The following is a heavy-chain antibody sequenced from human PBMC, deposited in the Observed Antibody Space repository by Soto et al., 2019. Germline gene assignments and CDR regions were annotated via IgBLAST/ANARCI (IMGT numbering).Heavy chain of an antibody. CDR2: IYPGESDS. Sequence: EVQLVQSGAEVKRPGESLKICCKGSGYSFTSYWIGRVRQMPGKGLEWMGIIYPGESDSRYSPSFQGQVTISADKSISTAYLQWSSLKASDTAMYYCARRVPWQQYGYYYYGMDVRGQGTTVSVSS. J-gene: IGHJ6*02. V-gene: IGHV5-51*03. D-gene: IGHD6-13*01. CDR3: ARRVPWQQYGYYYYGMDV. CDR1: GYSFTSYW.